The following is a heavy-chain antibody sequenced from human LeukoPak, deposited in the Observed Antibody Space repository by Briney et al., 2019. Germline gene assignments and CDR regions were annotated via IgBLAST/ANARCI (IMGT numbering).Heavy chain of an antibody. V-gene: IGHV4-4*07. CDR2: IYTSGGT. CDR1: GGTISSYY. Sequence: AETLSLPCTVSGGTISSYYLSWIRQPPGRGLEWVGRIYTSGGTIYDPSLKRRVTMSVDTSKNQLSLMLSSVTAADTAVYYCAILMLWFGELQPADYWGQGTLVTVSS. D-gene: IGHD3-10*01. J-gene: IGHJ4*02. CDR3: AILMLWFGELQPADY.